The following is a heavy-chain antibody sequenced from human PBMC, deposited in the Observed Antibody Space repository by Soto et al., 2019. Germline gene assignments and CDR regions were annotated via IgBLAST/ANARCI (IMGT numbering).Heavy chain of an antibody. D-gene: IGHD2-8*01. J-gene: IGHJ4*02. Sequence: SETLSVTCTVSGDSISSSSYYWGWIRQPPGKGLEWIGSIYYSGSTYYNPSLKSRVTISVDTSKNQFSLKLSSVTAADTAVYYCASGGTAGGPNSFFDYWGQGTLVTVSS. CDR1: GDSISSSSYY. CDR2: IYYSGST. V-gene: IGHV4-39*01. CDR3: ASGGTAGGPNSFFDY.